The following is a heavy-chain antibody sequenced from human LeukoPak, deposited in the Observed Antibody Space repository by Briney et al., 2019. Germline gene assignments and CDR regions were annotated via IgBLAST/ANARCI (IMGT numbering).Heavy chain of an antibody. Sequence: GGSLRLSCAASGFTFSRYALHWVRQAPGKGLEYVSSISTNGGSTYYANSVKGRFTISRDDSKNTLYLQMNSLKTEDTAVYYCITWRWFDPWGQGTLVTVSS. CDR1: GFTFSRYA. V-gene: IGHV3-64*01. CDR3: ITWRWFDP. D-gene: IGHD5-24*01. J-gene: IGHJ5*02. CDR2: ISTNGGST.